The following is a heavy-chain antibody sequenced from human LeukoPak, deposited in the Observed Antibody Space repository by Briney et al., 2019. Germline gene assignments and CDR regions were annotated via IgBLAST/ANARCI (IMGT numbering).Heavy chain of an antibody. D-gene: IGHD1-26*01. CDR3: ARVVRSGNYLGWFDP. Sequence: SETLSLTCTVSGGSISNNIHYWGWIRQPPEKGLEWIGNIYYSGSTYYNPSLKSRVTISVDTSKNQFSLKLSSVTAADAAVYYCARVVRSGNYLGWFDPWGQGTLVTVSS. CDR1: GGSISNNIHY. CDR2: IYYSGST. J-gene: IGHJ5*01. V-gene: IGHV4-39*07.